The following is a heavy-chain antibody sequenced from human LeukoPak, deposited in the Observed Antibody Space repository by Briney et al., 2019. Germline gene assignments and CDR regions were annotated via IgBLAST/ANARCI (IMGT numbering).Heavy chain of an antibody. V-gene: IGHV3-20*04. D-gene: IGHD3-3*02. CDR3: ARDRLGPSFSVSHFDL. J-gene: IGHJ4*02. CDR2: INYNGAIT. Sequence: GGSLRLSCATSGFTFVDYGLSWVRRAPGKGLEWLCAINYNGAITDYADSVKGRFTISRDNAKNSLYLRMDSLKAEDTALYYCARDRLGPSFSVSHFDLWGQGTLVTVSS. CDR1: GFTFVDYG.